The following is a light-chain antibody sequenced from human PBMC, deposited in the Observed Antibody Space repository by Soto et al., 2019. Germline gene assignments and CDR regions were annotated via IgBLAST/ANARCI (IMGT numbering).Light chain of an antibody. Sequence: EIAMTQSPATLSVSPGERATHTCRASQSVSSNLAWYLQKPGQAPRLLICGASTRATGIPARFSGSGSGTEFTLTISSLQSGDFAVYYCQQYNNWHFTFGPGTKVDIK. V-gene: IGKV3-15*01. J-gene: IGKJ3*01. CDR3: QQYNNWHFT. CDR2: GAS. CDR1: QSVSSN.